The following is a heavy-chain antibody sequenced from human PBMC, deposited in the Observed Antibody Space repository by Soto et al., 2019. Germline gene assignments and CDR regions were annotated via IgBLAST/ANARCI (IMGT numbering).Heavy chain of an antibody. J-gene: IGHJ6*02. Sequence: SVKVSCKASGFTFTGSAVEWVRQARGQRLEWIGWIVVGSGDTNYAQKFQERVTITRDMSTSTAYMELSSLRSEDTAVYYCAAERYFDWLSYYYGMDVWGQGTTVTVPS. CDR1: GFTFTGSA. CDR3: AAERYFDWLSYYYGMDV. D-gene: IGHD3-9*01. V-gene: IGHV1-58*01. CDR2: IVVGSGDT.